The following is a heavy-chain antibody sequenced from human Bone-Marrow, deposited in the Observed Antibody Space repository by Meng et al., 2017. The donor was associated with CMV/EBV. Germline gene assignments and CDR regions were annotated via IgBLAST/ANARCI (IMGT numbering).Heavy chain of an antibody. J-gene: IGHJ4*02. CDR3: RGSGWDDY. Sequence: GGSLRLSCAASGFTVSSNYMSWVRQAPVKGLVWVSRISGDGSSISYVDSVKGRFTISRDNAKNTVYLQMNSLRAEDTAVYYCRGSGWDDYWGQGTLVTVSS. D-gene: IGHD6-19*01. V-gene: IGHV3-74*01. CDR2: ISGDGSSI. CDR1: GFTVSSNY.